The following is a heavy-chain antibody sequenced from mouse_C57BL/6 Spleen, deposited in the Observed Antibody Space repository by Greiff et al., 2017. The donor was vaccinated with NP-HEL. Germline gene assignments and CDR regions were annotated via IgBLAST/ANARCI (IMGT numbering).Heavy chain of an antibody. V-gene: IGHV2-2*01. CDR3: ASPGVDYGSSPFAY. Sequence: VQLQQSGPGLVQPSQSLSITCTVSGFSLTSYGVHWVRQSPGKGLEWLGVIWSGESTDYNAAFISRLSISKDNSKSQVFFKMNSLQADDTAIYYCASPGVDYGSSPFAYWGQGTLVTVSA. CDR2: IWSGEST. CDR1: GFSLTSYG. J-gene: IGHJ3*01. D-gene: IGHD1-1*01.